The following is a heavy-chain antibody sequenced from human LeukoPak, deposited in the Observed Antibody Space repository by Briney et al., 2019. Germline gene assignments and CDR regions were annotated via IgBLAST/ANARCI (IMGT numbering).Heavy chain of an antibody. CDR1: GFTFSSYS. D-gene: IGHD2-2*01. V-gene: IGHV3-48*04. CDR2: ISSASGSI. J-gene: IGHJ4*02. Sequence: GGSLRLSCAASGFTFSSYSMNWVRQAPGTGLEWVSYISSASGSIYYADSVKGRFTISRDNAKNSLFLQMNGLRAEDTAVYYCARLPAYCSSTSCYYDYWGQGTLVTVSS. CDR3: ARLPAYCSSTSCYYDY.